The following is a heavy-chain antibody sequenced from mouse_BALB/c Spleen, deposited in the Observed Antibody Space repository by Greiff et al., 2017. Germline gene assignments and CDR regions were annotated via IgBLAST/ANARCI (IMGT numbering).Heavy chain of an antibody. CDR3: ARGITGAMDY. CDR2: ISSGGST. V-gene: IGHV5-6-5*01. Sequence: EVKVEESGGGLVKPGGSLKLSCAASGFTFSSYAMSWVRQTPEKRLEWVASISSGGSTYYPDSVKGRFTISRDNARNILYLQMSSLRSEDTAMYYCARGITGAMDYWGQGTSVTVSS. CDR1: GFTFSSYA. J-gene: IGHJ4*01.